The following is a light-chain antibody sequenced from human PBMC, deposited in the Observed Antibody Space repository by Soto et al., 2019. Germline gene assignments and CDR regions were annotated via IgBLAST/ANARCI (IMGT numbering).Light chain of an antibody. V-gene: IGLV2-14*01. CDR2: EVS. CDR3: SSQTSSSTYV. Sequence: QSALTQPASVSGSPGQSITISCTGTSGDVGGYNYVSWYQQHPGKAPKLMIYEVSNRPSGISNRFSGSKSGYTASLTISGLQAEDEADYYCSSQTSSSTYVFGTGTKLTVL. CDR1: SGDVGGYNY. J-gene: IGLJ1*01.